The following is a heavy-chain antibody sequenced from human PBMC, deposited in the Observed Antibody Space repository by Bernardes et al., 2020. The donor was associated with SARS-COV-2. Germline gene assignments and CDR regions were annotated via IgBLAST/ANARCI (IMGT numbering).Heavy chain of an antibody. CDR2: IWYDGSNK. Sequence: GGSLRLSRAASGFTFSSYGMHWVRQAPGKGLEWVAVIWYDGSNKYYADSVKGRFTISRDNSKNTLYLQMNSLRAEDTAVYYCAREYSSGWYFMDVWGQGTTVTVSS. D-gene: IGHD6-19*01. V-gene: IGHV3-33*01. CDR1: GFTFSSYG. CDR3: AREYSSGWYFMDV. J-gene: IGHJ6*02.